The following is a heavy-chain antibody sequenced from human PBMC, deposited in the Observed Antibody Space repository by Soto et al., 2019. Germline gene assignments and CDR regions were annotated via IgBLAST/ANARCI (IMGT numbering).Heavy chain of an antibody. CDR1: GFTFTRYS. V-gene: IGHV3-21*06. J-gene: IGHJ4*02. CDR2: ISSTTNYI. Sequence: EVQLVESGGGLVKPGGSLRLSCAASGFTFTRYSMNWVRQAPGKGLEWVSSISSTTNYIYYGDSMKGRFTISRDNAKNSLSLGMTSLRAEDTAVYYCARESEDLTSNFDYWGQGTLVTVSS. CDR3: ARESEDLTSNFDY.